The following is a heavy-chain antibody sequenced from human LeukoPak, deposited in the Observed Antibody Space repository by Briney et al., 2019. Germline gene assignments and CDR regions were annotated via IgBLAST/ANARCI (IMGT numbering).Heavy chain of an antibody. J-gene: IGHJ4*02. D-gene: IGHD1-26*01. V-gene: IGHV1-18*01. CDR2: ISAYNGNT. Sequence: ASVKVSCKASGYTFANYGLTWVRQAPGQGLEWMGWISAYNGNTNYAQKLQGRVTMTTDTSTSTAYMELRSLRSDDTAVYYCARVRFGSYPFGYWGQGTLVTVSS. CDR1: GYTFANYG. CDR3: ARVRFGSYPFGY.